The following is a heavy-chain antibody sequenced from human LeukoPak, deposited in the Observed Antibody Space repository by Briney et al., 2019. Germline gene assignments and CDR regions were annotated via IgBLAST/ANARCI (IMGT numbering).Heavy chain of an antibody. CDR3: ATHSRQWLVKFDY. Sequence: ASVKVSCTVSGYTLTELSMHWVRLAPGKGLEWMGGFDPEDGETIYAQKSQGRVTMTEDTSTDTAYMELSSLRSEDTAVYYCATHSRQWLVKFDYWGQGTLVTVSS. V-gene: IGHV1-24*01. CDR2: FDPEDGET. J-gene: IGHJ4*02. D-gene: IGHD6-19*01. CDR1: GYTLTELS.